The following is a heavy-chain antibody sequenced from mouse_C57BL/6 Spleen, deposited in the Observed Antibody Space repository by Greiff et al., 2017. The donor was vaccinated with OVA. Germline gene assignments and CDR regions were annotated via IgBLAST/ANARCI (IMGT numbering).Heavy chain of an antibody. V-gene: IGHV1-64*01. CDR2: IHPNSGST. CDR3: ARWHCGSGLAY. J-gene: IGHJ3*01. D-gene: IGHD1-1*01. Sequence: QVQLQQPGAELVKPGASVKLSCKASGYTFTSYWMHWVKQRPGQGLEWIGMIHPNSGSTNYNEKFKSKATLTVDKSSSTAYMQHSSLASEDAAVYYCARWHCGSGLAYWGQGTLVTVSA. CDR1: GYTFTSYW.